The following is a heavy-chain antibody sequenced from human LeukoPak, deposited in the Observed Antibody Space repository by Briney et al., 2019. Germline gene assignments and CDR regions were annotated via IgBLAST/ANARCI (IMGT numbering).Heavy chain of an antibody. D-gene: IGHD3-10*01. V-gene: IGHV4-59*08. CDR1: GGSISSYY. CDR2: IYYSGST. CDR3: ATHWGFGDSYWFDP. Sequence: KPSETLSLTCTVSGGSISSYYWSWIRQPPGKGLEWIGYIYYSGSTNYNPSLKSRVTISVDTSKNQFSLKLSSVTAADTAVYYCATHWGFGDSYWFDPWGQGTLVTVSS. J-gene: IGHJ5*02.